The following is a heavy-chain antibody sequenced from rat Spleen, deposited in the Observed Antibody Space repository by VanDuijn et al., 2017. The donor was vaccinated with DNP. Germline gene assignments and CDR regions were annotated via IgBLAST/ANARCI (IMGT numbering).Heavy chain of an antibody. V-gene: IGHV1-43*01. CDR2: INTGRRGT. CDR1: CYSYTRPS. CDR3: ARGSDGVWFVY. D-gene: IGHD4-3*01. J-gene: IGHJ3*01. Sequence: QVQLKQSGAKLAKPASYVMISCQSSCYSYTRPSISWIRQTTGQGLECIGYINTGRRGTNYNEKFKGKATLTGGKSSSTAFMQLSSLTPDDSAVYYCARGSDGVWFVYWGQGTLVTVSS.